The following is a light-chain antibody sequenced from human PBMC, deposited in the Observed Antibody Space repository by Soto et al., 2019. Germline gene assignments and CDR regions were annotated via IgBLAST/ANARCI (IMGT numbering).Light chain of an antibody. Sequence: DIVMTQSPDSLAVSLGERATINCKSSQSVFYSSNNKNYLSWYQQKAGQPPKLLFYWASTRESGVPDRFSGSGSGADFTLTITNLQAEDMADYYCQQYYAIPHTFGQGTKLEIK. CDR1: QSVFYSSNNKNY. CDR2: WAS. CDR3: QQYYAIPHT. J-gene: IGKJ2*01. V-gene: IGKV4-1*01.